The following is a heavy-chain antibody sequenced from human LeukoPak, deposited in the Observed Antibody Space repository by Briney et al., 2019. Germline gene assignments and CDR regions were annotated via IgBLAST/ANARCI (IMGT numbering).Heavy chain of an antibody. V-gene: IGHV3-53*01. CDR1: GFAVITND. Sequence: GGSLRLSCAASGFAVITNDMTWVRQAPGKGLDWVSVLYSDGNTKYADSVQGRFTISRDNSKNTLYLEMNSLSPDDTAVYYCARGVEPLAANTLAYWGQGTLVTVSS. J-gene: IGHJ4*02. CDR3: ARGVEPLAANTLAY. CDR2: LYSDGNT. D-gene: IGHD1-14*01.